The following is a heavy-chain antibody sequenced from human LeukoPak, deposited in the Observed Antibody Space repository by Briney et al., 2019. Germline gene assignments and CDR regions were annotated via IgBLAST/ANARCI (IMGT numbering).Heavy chain of an antibody. Sequence: KPSETLSLTCAVYGGSFSGYYWSWIRQLPGKGLEWIGEINHSGSTNYNPSLKSRVTISVDTSKNQFSLKLSSVTAADTAVYYCATASLDRTFDYWGQGTLVTVSS. CDR3: ATASLDRTFDY. CDR2: INHSGST. CDR1: GGSFSGYY. V-gene: IGHV4-34*01. D-gene: IGHD3-22*01. J-gene: IGHJ4*02.